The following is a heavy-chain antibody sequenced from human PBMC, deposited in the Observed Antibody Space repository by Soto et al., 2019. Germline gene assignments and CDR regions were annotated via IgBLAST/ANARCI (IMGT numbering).Heavy chain of an antibody. J-gene: IGHJ4*02. CDR3: ARDGTLYDSSAYYYVY. CDR2: IVPVFGKA. V-gene: IGHV1-69*01. Sequence: QVQLVQSGAVVKKPGSSVKVSCKASGGTFSRSAINWVRQAPGQGLEWMGGIVPVFGKANYAQKFQGRVTITADESTSTGYMELRSLTSEDTAVYFCARDGTLYDSSAYYYVYWGQGTLVTVSS. D-gene: IGHD3-22*01. CDR1: GGTFSRSA.